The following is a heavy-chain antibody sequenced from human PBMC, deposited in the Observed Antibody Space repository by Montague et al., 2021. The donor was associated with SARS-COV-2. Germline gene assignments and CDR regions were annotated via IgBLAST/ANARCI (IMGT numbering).Heavy chain of an antibody. V-gene: IGHV3-23*03. CDR2: IYIGGSST. CDR1: GFTFSSYA. CDR3: AKKVFPYDSSGYLFDY. Sequence: SLRLSCAASGFTFSSYAMSWVRQAPGKGLAWVSVIYIGGSSTYYADSVKGRFTISRDNSKNTLYLQMNSLRAEDTAVYYCAKKVFPYDSSGYLFDYWGQGTLVTVSS. J-gene: IGHJ4*02. D-gene: IGHD3-22*01.